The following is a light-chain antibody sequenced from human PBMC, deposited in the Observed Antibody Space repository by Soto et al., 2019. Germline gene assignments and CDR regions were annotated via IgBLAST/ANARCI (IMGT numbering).Light chain of an antibody. V-gene: IGKV1-5*03. Sequence: DVQMTQSPSTLSASVGDRVTITCRASQSISRWLAWYQQKPGKAPKLLIYETSSLEDGVPSRFTGSGSGTEVILTITSLQPEDFASYYCQQYKDYWTFGQGTKGDMK. CDR2: ETS. CDR3: QQYKDYWT. J-gene: IGKJ1*01. CDR1: QSISRW.